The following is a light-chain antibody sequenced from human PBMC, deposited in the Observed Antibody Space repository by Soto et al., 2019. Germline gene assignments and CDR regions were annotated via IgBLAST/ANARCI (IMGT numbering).Light chain of an antibody. Sequence: DIQMTQSPSTLSASVGERVTISCRANQSISSLLAWYQQKPGKAPKLLIYDASSLESGVPSRFRGSGSGTEFTLTISSLQPEDFATYYCQQYDKYPYTFGQGTKLEIK. CDR1: QSISSL. V-gene: IGKV1-5*01. CDR2: DAS. J-gene: IGKJ2*01. CDR3: QQYDKYPYT.